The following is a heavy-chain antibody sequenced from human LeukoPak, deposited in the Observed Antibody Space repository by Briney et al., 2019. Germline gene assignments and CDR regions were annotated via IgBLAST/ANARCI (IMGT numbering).Heavy chain of an antibody. J-gene: IGHJ4*02. D-gene: IGHD3/OR15-3a*01. V-gene: IGHV4-34*01. CDR3: AIHPVLDSPHRKYYFDY. CDR1: GEPFIGYY. Sequence: SETLSLTCAVYGEPFIGYYWSWIRQPPGKGLEWIGDINHSGSTKYNPSLKSRVTISVDTSKNQFSLKLSSVTAADTAVYYCAIHPVLDSPHRKYYFDYWGQGTLVTVSS. CDR2: INHSGST.